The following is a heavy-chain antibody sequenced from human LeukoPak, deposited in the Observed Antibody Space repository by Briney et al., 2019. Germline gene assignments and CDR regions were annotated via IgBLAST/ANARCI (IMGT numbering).Heavy chain of an antibody. J-gene: IGHJ5*02. V-gene: IGHV4-31*03. D-gene: IGHD1-14*01. Sequence: PSQTLSLTCIVSGGSISSGGYYWSWIRQHPGKGLEWIGYIYYSGSTYYNPSLKSRVTISLDMSRTQFSLKLSSVTAADTAVYYCARTPRPASVAAGNNWFDPWGQGTLVTVSS. CDR1: GGSISSGGYY. CDR3: ARTPRPASVAAGNNWFDP. CDR2: IYYSGST.